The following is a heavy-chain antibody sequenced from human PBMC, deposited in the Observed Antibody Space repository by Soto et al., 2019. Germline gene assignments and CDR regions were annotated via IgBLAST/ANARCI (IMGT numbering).Heavy chain of an antibody. CDR3: ARATVPATCCAFDI. CDR1: GDYISSYH. D-gene: IGHD1-26*01. V-gene: IGHV4-59*01. Sequence: SETLSLTCTVSGDYISSYHWSWIRQPPGKGLEWVGFIYSSGNINYNPSLKSRVTISTDTSKNQFSLKLTSVTAADTGVYYCARATVPATCCAFDIWGQGTMVTVSS. CDR2: IYSSGNI. J-gene: IGHJ3*02.